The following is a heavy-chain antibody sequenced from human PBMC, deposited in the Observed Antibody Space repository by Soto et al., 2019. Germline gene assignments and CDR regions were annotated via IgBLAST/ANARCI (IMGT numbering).Heavy chain of an antibody. D-gene: IGHD2-15*01. J-gene: IGHJ4*02. CDR3: AREGRNYGGSYRPYFDY. Sequence: QVQLVQSGAEVKKPGSSVKVSCKASGGTFSSYAISWVRQAPGQGLEWMGGIIPIFGTANYAQKFQGRVTITADESTSTAYRELSSLRSEDTAVYYCAREGRNYGGSYRPYFDYLGQGTLVTVSS. CDR2: IIPIFGTA. CDR1: GGTFSSYA. V-gene: IGHV1-69*01.